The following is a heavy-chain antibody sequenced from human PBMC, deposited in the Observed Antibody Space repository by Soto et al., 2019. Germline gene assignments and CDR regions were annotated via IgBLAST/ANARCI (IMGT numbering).Heavy chain of an antibody. CDR2: IIPILGIA. J-gene: IGHJ6*03. D-gene: IGHD3-3*01. V-gene: IGHV1-69*02. CDR1: GGTFSSYT. CDR3: ASGVEWLSNYYYYMDV. Sequence: QVQLVQSGAEVKKPGSSVKVSCKASGGTFSSYTISWVRQAPGQGLEWMGRIIPILGIANYAQKFQGRVTITAKKSTSPASMGLSSLGSEERAVYSCASGVEWLSNYYYYMDVWAKGPRSPSP.